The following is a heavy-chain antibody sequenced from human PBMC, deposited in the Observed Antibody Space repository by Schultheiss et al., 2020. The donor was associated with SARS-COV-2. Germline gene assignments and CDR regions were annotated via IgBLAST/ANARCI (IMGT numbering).Heavy chain of an antibody. CDR1: GGSISSNY. CDR2: IYSGGST. V-gene: IGHV3-53*01. D-gene: IGHD3-22*01. J-gene: IGHJ6*02. CDR3: ARDSSGQYYYYGMDV. Sequence: ETLSLTCTVSGGSISSNYMSWVRQAPGKGLEWVSVIYSGGSTYYADSVKGRFTISTDNSKNTLYLQMNSLRVEDTAVYYCARDSSGQYYYYGMDVWGQGTTVTVSS.